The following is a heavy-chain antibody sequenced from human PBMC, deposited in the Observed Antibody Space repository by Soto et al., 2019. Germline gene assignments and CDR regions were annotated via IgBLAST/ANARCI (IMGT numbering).Heavy chain of an antibody. CDR1: GGSISNHY. V-gene: IGHV4-59*11. Sequence: QVQLQESGPGLVKPSETLSLTCTVSGGSISNHYWIWIRQPPGKGLEWIGYIYYNGNTNYNPSLKSPITMSVDTSKDQISLKLSSVTAADTAVYYCARANWYSEYWGQGTLVTVSS. D-gene: IGHD7-27*01. CDR2: IYYNGNT. J-gene: IGHJ4*02. CDR3: ARANWYSEY.